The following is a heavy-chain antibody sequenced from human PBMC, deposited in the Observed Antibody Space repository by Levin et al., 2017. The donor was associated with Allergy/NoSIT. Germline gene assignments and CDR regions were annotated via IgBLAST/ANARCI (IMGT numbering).Heavy chain of an antibody. Sequence: PGGSLRLSCAASGFTFSDYYMSWIRQAPGKGLEWISYSSRSGSTIYYADSVKGRFTISRDNAKKSLYLQMNSLRAEDTAVYYCATHRVRDSGWAEFDYWGQGTLVTVSS. CDR1: GFTFSDYY. CDR3: ATHRVRDSGWAEFDY. CDR2: SSRSGSTI. J-gene: IGHJ4*02. V-gene: IGHV3-11*01. D-gene: IGHD6-19*01.